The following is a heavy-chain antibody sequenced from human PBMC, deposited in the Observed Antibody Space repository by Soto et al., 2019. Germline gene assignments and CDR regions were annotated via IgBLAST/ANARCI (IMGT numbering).Heavy chain of an antibody. CDR1: GFTFNYYD. CDR3: ATSSERLSLVTLGGLIPLGFDY. D-gene: IGHD3-16*01. CDR2: ISDTGREP. V-gene: IGHV3-23*01. Sequence: EAQLLESGGGLVQPGGSLRLSCVASGFTFNYYDVTWVRRAPGKGLDWVSTISDTGREPYFGDSVRGRFSISRDKSRNAVYLQMHGLTVDETALYYLATSSERLSLVTLGGLIPLGFDYWGQGILVTVSS. J-gene: IGHJ4*02.